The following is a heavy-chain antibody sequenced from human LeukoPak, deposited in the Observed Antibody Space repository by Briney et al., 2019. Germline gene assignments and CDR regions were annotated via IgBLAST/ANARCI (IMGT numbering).Heavy chain of an antibody. J-gene: IGHJ4*02. CDR1: GFTFSSYA. Sequence: GGSLRLSCAASGFTFSSYAMHWVRQAPGKGLEWVAVISYDGSNKYYADSVKGRFTISRDNSKNTLYLQMNSLRAEDTAVYYCAKDGAISMVRGVDYFDYWGQGTLVTVSS. CDR3: AKDGAISMVRGVDYFDY. CDR2: ISYDGSNK. D-gene: IGHD3-10*01. V-gene: IGHV3-30*04.